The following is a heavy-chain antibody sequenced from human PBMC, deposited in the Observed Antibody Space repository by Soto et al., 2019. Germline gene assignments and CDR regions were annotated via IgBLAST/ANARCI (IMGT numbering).Heavy chain of an antibody. CDR2: IYYSGST. J-gene: IGHJ6*02. D-gene: IGHD3-22*01. Sequence: SETLSLTCTVSGGSISSYYWSWIRQPPGKGLEWIGYIYYSGSTNYNPSLKSRVTISVDTSKNQFSLKLSSVTAADTAVYYCARVHRKTEYYYDSSGYYYYYGMDIWGQGTTVTVSS. CDR3: ARVHRKTEYYYDSSGYYYYYGMDI. V-gene: IGHV4-59*01. CDR1: GGSISSYY.